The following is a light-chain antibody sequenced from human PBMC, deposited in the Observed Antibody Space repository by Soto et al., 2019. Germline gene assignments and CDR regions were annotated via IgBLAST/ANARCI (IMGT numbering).Light chain of an antibody. Sequence: DIQMTQYPSTLSGSVGDRVTITCRASQTISSWLAWYQQKPGKAPKLLIYDASSLESGVPSRFSGSGSGTEFTLTISSLQPDDYATYYCQQYSSYSRTFCQGGKVDIK. CDR1: QTISSW. CDR2: DAS. J-gene: IGKJ1*01. CDR3: QQYSSYSRT. V-gene: IGKV1-5*01.